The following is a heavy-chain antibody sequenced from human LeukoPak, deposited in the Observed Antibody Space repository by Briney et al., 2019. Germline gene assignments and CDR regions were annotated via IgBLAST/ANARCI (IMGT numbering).Heavy chain of an antibody. CDR3: ARRGPSSGRDNWFDP. CDR2: IYPGDSDT. D-gene: IGHD6-19*01. J-gene: IGHJ5*02. V-gene: IGHV5-51*01. Sequence: GESLKISCKGSGYSFTSYWIGWVRQMPGKGLEWMGIIYPGDSDTRYSPSFQGQVTISADKFISTAYLQWSSLKASDTAMYYCARRGPSSGRDNWFDPWGQGTLVTVSS. CDR1: GYSFTSYW.